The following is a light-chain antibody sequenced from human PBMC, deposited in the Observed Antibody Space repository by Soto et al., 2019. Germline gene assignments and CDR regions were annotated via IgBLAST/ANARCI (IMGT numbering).Light chain of an antibody. J-gene: IGKJ1*01. CDR3: QQYNSYSPPWT. V-gene: IGKV1-5*03. Sequence: DIQMTQSPSTLSASVGGRVTITSRASQSINSWLAWYQQKPGKAPKLLIYKASSLESGVPSRFSGSGSGTEFTLTISSLQPDDFATYYCQQYNSYSPPWTFGHGTKVEIK. CDR2: KAS. CDR1: QSINSW.